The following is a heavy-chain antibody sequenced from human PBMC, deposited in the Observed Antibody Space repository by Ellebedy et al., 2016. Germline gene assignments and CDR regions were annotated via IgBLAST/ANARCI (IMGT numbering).Heavy chain of an antibody. CDR3: AKEGEASSFDY. V-gene: IGHV3-30-3*01. Sequence: GGSLRLSXAASGFTFSNYAMHWVRQAAGKGLEWLTVIAYSGTHTYYADSVKGRLTISRDNSKNTLYLQMNSLRPEDTAVYYCAKEGEASSFDYWGQGTLVTVSS. D-gene: IGHD3-16*01. J-gene: IGHJ4*02. CDR2: IAYSGTHT. CDR1: GFTFSNYA.